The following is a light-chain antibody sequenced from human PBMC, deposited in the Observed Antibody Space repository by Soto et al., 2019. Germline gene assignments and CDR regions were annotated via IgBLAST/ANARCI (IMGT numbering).Light chain of an antibody. Sequence: EIVLTQSPATLSLSPGERGTLSCRASQSVSSYLAWYQQKPGQAPRLLIYDASNRATGIPARFSGSGSGTDFTLTISSLEPEDFAVYYCQQYGSSPPITFGQGTRLEIK. CDR3: QQYGSSPPIT. V-gene: IGKV3-11*01. CDR2: DAS. CDR1: QSVSSY. J-gene: IGKJ5*01.